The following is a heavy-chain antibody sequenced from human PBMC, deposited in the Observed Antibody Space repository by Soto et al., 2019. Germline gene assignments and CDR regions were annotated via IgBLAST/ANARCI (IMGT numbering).Heavy chain of an antibody. CDR1: GYTLTTYS. CDR2: MNPLNGDT. CDR3: ARGNSCACDI. V-gene: IGHV1-3*01. J-gene: IGHJ3*02. D-gene: IGHD4-4*01. Sequence: QVQLVQSGAEVKKPGASVKVSCKASGYTLTTYSMHWVRQAPGQRLEWMGWMNPLNGDTKYSQRFQGRLTIIRDTSASTAYMELSSLRSEDTAIYYCARGNSCACDIWGQGTMVTGCS.